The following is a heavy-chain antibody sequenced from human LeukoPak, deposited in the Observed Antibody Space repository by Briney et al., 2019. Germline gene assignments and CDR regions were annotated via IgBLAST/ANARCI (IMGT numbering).Heavy chain of an antibody. CDR2: INSDGSST. Sequence: GGSLRLSCAASGFTFSSYWIHWVRQAPGKGLVWVSHINSDGSSTSYADSVKGRFTISRGNAKNTLYLQMNSLRAEDTAVYYCAVRGYSYGYFTSWGQGTLVTVSS. CDR1: GFTFSSYW. D-gene: IGHD5-18*01. CDR3: AVRGYSYGYFTS. J-gene: IGHJ4*02. V-gene: IGHV3-74*01.